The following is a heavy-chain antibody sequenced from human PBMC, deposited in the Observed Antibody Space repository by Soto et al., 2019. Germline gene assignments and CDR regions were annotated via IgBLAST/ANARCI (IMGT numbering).Heavy chain of an antibody. CDR3: ARRRDASGSYFDS. V-gene: IGHV3-23*01. CDR2: INDSGGST. CDR1: GFTFSNYA. J-gene: IGHJ4*02. Sequence: GGSLRLSCAASGFTFSNYAMSWVRQAPGKGLEWVSAINDSGGSTYSADSVKGRFTISGDNSKNTLYLQMNSLRADDTAVYYCARRRDASGSYFDSWGQGTLVTVSS. D-gene: IGHD3-10*01.